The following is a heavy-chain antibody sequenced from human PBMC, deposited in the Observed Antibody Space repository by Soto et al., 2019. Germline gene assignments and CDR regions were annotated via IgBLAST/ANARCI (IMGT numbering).Heavy chain of an antibody. V-gene: IGHV4-31*03. D-gene: IGHD5-12*01. CDR3: ARGGGYNTAFDY. J-gene: IGHJ4*02. CDR2: IYYSGST. Sequence: QVQLQESGPGLVRPPQTLSLTCTVSGGSISSGGYYWSWIRQHPGKGLEWIGYIYYSGSTYYIPSLKGRVTISVDTSKNQFSLKLSSVTAADTAVYYCARGGGYNTAFDYWGQGTLVTVSS. CDR1: GGSISSGGYY.